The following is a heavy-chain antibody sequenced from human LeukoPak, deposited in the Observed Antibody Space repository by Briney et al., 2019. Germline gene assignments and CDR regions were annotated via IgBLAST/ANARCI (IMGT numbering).Heavy chain of an antibody. CDR1: GYTFTSYY. CDR2: INPSGGST. V-gene: IGHV1-46*01. J-gene: IGHJ4*02. D-gene: IGHD2-21*02. Sequence: ASVKVSCKASGYTFTSYYIHWARQAPGQGLEWMGIINPSGGSTSYAQKFQGRVTMTRDTSISTAYMELSRLRSDDTAVYYCARETGLVTDYWGQGTLVTVSS. CDR3: ARETGLVTDY.